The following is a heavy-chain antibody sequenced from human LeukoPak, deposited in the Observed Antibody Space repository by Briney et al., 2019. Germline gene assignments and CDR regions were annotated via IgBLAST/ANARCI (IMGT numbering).Heavy chain of an antibody. V-gene: IGHV1-2*02. CDR2: INPNSGGT. D-gene: IGHD4-11*01. CDR1: GYTFTGYY. J-gene: IGHJ5*02. Sequence: ASVKVSCKASGYTFTGYYMHWVRQAPGQGLEWMGWINPNSGGTNYAQKFQGRVTMTRDTSISTACMELSRLRSDDTAVYYCARVRHSNSHWFDPWGQGTLVTVSS. CDR3: ARVRHSNSHWFDP.